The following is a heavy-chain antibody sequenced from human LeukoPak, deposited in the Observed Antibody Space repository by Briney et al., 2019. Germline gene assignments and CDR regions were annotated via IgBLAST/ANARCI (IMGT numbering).Heavy chain of an antibody. V-gene: IGHV4-34*01. CDR2: INHSGST. Sequence: SETLSLTCAVYGGSFSGYYWSWIRQPPGKGLEWIGEINHSGSTNYNPSLKSRVTISVDTSKNQFSLKLSSVTAADTAVYYCARDLGGDYYYYMDVWGKGTTVTVSS. CDR1: GGSFSGYY. J-gene: IGHJ6*03. CDR3: ARDLGGDYYYYMDV.